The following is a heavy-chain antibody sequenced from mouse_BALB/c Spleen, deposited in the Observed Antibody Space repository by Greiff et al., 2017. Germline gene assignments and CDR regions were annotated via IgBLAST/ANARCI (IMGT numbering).Heavy chain of an antibody. Sequence: QVQLQQSGPELVKPGASVKISCKASGYAFSSSWMNWVKQRPGQGLEWIGRIYPGDGDTNYNGKFKGKATLTADKSSSTAYMQLSSLTSVDSAVYFYGRKTTGFDYWGQGTTLTVSS. D-gene: IGHD2-12*01. CDR1: GYAFSSSW. V-gene: IGHV1-82*01. CDR3: GRKTTGFDY. J-gene: IGHJ2*01. CDR2: IYPGDGDT.